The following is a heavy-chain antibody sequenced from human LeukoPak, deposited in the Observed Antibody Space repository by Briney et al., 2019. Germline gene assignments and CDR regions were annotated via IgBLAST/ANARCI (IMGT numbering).Heavy chain of an antibody. CDR2: ISWNSGGI. J-gene: IGHJ4*02. Sequence: GGSLRLSCAASGFTFDDYAMHWVRQAPGKCLEWVSGISWNSGGIAYADSVKGRFTISRDNAKNALYLQMNSLRADDTALYYCAKGRDSSNWYPLDYWGQGTLVTVSS. D-gene: IGHD6-13*01. CDR1: GFTFDDYA. CDR3: AKGRDSSNWYPLDY. V-gene: IGHV3-9*01.